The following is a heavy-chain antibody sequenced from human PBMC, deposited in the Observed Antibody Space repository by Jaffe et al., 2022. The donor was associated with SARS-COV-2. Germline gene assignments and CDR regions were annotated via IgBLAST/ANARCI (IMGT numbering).Heavy chain of an antibody. CDR2: IYYSGTT. V-gene: IGHV4-39*01. Sequence: QLQLQESGPGLVKPSETLSLTCTVSGVSIRSGTNFWGWIRQPPGKGLEWIGSIYYSGTTYSKPSLKSRVTVSMDTSKNQFSLNLSSVTAADTAVYYCARHHDSGYYDDFDLWGQGILVTVSS. CDR1: GVSIRSGTNF. D-gene: IGHD3-22*01. CDR3: ARHHDSGYYDDFDL. J-gene: IGHJ4*02.